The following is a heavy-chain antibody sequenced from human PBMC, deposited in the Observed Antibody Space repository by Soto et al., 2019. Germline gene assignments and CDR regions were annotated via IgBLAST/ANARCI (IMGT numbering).Heavy chain of an antibody. Sequence: PGGSLRLSCAASGFIFSSYAMHWVRQAPGKGLEWVAVISYDGSNKYYADSVKGRFTISRDNSKNTLYLQMNSLRAEDTAVYYCAREPFLEWLPHNWFDPWGQGTLVTVSS. J-gene: IGHJ5*02. V-gene: IGHV3-30-3*01. CDR1: GFIFSSYA. CDR2: ISYDGSNK. CDR3: AREPFLEWLPHNWFDP. D-gene: IGHD3-3*01.